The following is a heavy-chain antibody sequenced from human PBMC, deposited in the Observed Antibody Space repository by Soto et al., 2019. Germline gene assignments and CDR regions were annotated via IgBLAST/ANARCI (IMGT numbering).Heavy chain of an antibody. V-gene: IGHV5-51*01. J-gene: IGHJ3*02. CDR2: IYPGDSDT. CDR3: ATSGKLEGEKVYDAFDI. CDR1: GYSFTSYW. D-gene: IGHD3-10*01. Sequence: GESLKISCKGSGYSFTSYWICWVRQMPGKGLEWMGIIYPGDSDTRYSPSFQGQVTISADKSISTAYLQWSSLKASDTAMYYCATSGKLEGEKVYDAFDIWGQGTMVTVSS.